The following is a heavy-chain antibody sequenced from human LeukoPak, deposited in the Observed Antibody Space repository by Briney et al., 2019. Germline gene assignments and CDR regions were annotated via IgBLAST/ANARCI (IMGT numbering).Heavy chain of an antibody. CDR3: AREAEDMSTDY. CDR1: GGSFSAYY. V-gene: IGHV4-34*01. J-gene: IGHJ4*02. D-gene: IGHD6-19*01. Sequence: SETLSLTCAVYGGSFSAYYWSWIRQPPGKGLEWIGEINHSGSTNYNPSLKSRVTISVDTSKNQFSLKLSSVTAADTAVYYCAREAEDMSTDYWGQGTLVTVSS. CDR2: INHSGST.